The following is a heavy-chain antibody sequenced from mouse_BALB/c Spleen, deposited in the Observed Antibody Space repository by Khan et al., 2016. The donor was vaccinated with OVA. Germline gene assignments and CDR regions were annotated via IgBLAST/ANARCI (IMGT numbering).Heavy chain of an antibody. CDR2: INPRSDYT. CDR1: GYTFTSNT. J-gene: IGHJ4*01. V-gene: IGHV1-4*01. Sequence: QVQLKESGAELSRPGASVKMSCKASGYTFTSNTMHWVKQRPGQGLEWIGYINPRSDYTIYSQKFKDKATLTADISSSTAYMQLSSRTSDDSEVYYCARRTTGYAMDYWGQGTSVTVSS. D-gene: IGHD2-14*01. CDR3: ARRTTGYAMDY.